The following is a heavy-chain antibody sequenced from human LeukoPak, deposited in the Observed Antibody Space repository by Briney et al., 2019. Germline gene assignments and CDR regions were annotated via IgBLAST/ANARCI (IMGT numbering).Heavy chain of an antibody. J-gene: IGHJ6*03. D-gene: IGHD6-13*01. CDR3: ARIPAAGAYYYYMDV. V-gene: IGHV4-39*01. CDR2: IYYSGST. Sequence: SETLSLTCTVSGGSISSSSYYWGWIRQPPGKGLEWIGSIYYSGSTYYNPSLTSRVTISVDTSKNQFSLKLSSVTAADTAVYYCARIPAAGAYYYYMDVWGKGTPVTVSS. CDR1: GGSISSSSYY.